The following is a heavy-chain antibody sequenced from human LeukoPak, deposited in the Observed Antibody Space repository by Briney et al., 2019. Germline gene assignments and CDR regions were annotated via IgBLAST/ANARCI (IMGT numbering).Heavy chain of an antibody. D-gene: IGHD5-24*01. CDR2: IYHSGST. Sequence: TSETLSLTCTVSGYSISSGYYWGWIRQPPGKGLEWIGNIYHSGSTYYNPSLKSRVTMSVDTPKNQFSLKLSSVTAADTAVYYCARAVEMATIIDYWGQGTLVTVSA. V-gene: IGHV4-38-2*02. CDR3: ARAVEMATIIDY. J-gene: IGHJ4*02. CDR1: GYSISSGYY.